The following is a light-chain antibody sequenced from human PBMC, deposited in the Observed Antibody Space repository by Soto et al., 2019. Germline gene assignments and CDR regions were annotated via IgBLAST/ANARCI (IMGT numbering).Light chain of an antibody. CDR2: TAS. J-gene: IGKJ4*01. V-gene: IGKV1-12*01. CDR3: QQANSFPLT. Sequence: DLQMTQSPSSVSASVGDRVTITCRASQGISSWLVWYQQKPGKAPKFLIHTASSLQSGVPSRFSGSGSGTDFTLTISSLQPEDFATYYCQQANSFPLTFGGGTKVEIK. CDR1: QGISSW.